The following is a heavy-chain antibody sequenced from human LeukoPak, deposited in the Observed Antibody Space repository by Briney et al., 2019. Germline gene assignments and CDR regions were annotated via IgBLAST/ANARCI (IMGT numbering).Heavy chain of an antibody. CDR1: GGSISSYY. J-gene: IGHJ6*03. V-gene: IGHV4-59*01. D-gene: IGHD2-15*01. CDR3: AREGYCSGGSCYPVSYYYMDV. Sequence: PSETLSLTCTVSGGSISSYYWSWIRQPPGKGLEWIGYIYYSGSTNYNPSLKSRVTISVDTSKNQFSLKLSSVTAADTAVYYCAREGYCSGGSCYPVSYYYMDVWGKGTTVTVSS. CDR2: IYYSGST.